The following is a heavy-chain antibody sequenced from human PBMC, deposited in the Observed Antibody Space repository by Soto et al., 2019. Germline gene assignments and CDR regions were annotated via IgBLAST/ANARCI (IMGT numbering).Heavy chain of an antibody. V-gene: IGHV5-51*01. Sequence: PGESLKISCKGFGYSFTSYWIGWVRQMPGKGLEWMGIIYPGDSDTRYSPSFQGQVTISADKSISTAYLQWSSLKASDTAMYYCARRLHYGDYDYYYGMDVWGQGTTVTV. CDR1: GYSFTSYW. CDR3: ARRLHYGDYDYYYGMDV. CDR2: IYPGDSDT. D-gene: IGHD4-17*01. J-gene: IGHJ6*02.